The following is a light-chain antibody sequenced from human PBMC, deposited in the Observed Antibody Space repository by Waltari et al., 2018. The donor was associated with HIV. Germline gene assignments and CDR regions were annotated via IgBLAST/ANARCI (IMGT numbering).Light chain of an antibody. V-gene: IGLV1-47*01. J-gene: IGLJ3*02. Sequence: QSVLTHPPSASGTPGQRVPIPRSGSSSNIGSNYVYCYQQPPGTPPKLLIYRNNQRPSGVPDRFSGSKSGTSASLAISGLRSEDEADYYCAAWDDSLSGRVFGGGTKLTVL. CDR2: RNN. CDR3: AAWDDSLSGRV. CDR1: SSNIGSNY.